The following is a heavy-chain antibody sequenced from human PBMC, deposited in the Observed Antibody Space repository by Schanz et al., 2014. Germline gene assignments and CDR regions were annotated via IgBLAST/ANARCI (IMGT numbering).Heavy chain of an antibody. CDR2: SYASGAT. Sequence: EVQLVESGGGFVQPGGSLGLSCVVSGFTVSSDHMSWVRQAPGKGLEWVSTSYASGATYYADSVKRRFTISRDISKNTLHLQVTSLRAEDTAIYYCARDGNYYGARNYYKTPYYFDYWGQGTLVTVSS. CDR1: GFTVSSDH. V-gene: IGHV3-66*01. D-gene: IGHD3-10*01. CDR3: ARDGNYYGARNYYKTPYYFDY. J-gene: IGHJ4*02.